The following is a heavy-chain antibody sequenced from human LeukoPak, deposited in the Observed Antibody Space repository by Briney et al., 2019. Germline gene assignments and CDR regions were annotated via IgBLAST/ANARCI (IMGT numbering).Heavy chain of an antibody. CDR3: VRSPACSSGTCYPNWFDT. Sequence: GESLKISCKGSGYIFTNNWIGWVRQMPGKGLEWMGITDPGDSNTRYSPSFQGQVTISADKSISSAYLQWSSLKASDTAMYYCVRSPACSSGTCYPNWFDTWGQGTLVTVSS. CDR2: TDPGDSNT. CDR1: GYIFTNNW. V-gene: IGHV5-51*01. D-gene: IGHD2-15*01. J-gene: IGHJ5*02.